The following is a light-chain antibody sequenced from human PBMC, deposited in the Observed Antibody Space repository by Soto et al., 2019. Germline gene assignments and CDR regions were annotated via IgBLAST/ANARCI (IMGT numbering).Light chain of an antibody. CDR3: QQYGSSRT. CDR2: GAS. Sequence: EIVLTQSPGTLSLSPGERATLSCRASQSVSSTYLIWYQQKPGQAPRLLIYGASTRATGIPARFSGSGSGTDFTLTISRQEPEDFAVYYCQQYGSSRTFGQGTKVDIK. CDR1: QSVSSTY. V-gene: IGKV3-20*01. J-gene: IGKJ1*01.